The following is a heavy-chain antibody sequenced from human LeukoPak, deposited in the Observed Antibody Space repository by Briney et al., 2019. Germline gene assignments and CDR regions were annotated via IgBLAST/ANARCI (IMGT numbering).Heavy chain of an antibody. CDR2: ISAYNGNT. V-gene: IGHV1-18*01. D-gene: IGHD6-6*01. J-gene: IGHJ6*03. CDR1: GYTFTSYG. Sequence: GASVKVSCKASGYTFTSYGISWVRQAPGQGLEWMGWISAYNGNTNYAQKLQGRVTMTTDTSTSTAYMELRSLRSDDTAVYYCARDYSSSNYYYYYMDVWGKGTTVTVSS. CDR3: ARDYSSSNYYYYYMDV.